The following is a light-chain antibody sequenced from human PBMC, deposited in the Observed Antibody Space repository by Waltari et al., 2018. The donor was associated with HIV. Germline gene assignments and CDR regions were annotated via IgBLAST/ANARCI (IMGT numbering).Light chain of an antibody. J-gene: IGKJ3*01. V-gene: IGKV3-11*01. CDR1: QSVSSY. CDR2: DAS. Sequence: EIVLTQSPATLSLSPVERATLSCRASQSVSSYLAWYQQKPGQAPRLLIYDASNRSTGIPARFSGSGSGTDFTLTISSLEPEDFAVYYCQQRSNWPSIFTFGPGTKVDIK. CDR3: QQRSNWPSIFT.